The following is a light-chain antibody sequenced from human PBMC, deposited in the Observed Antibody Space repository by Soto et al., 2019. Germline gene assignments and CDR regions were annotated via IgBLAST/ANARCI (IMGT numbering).Light chain of an antibody. CDR3: QQYSNWPLT. Sequence: EIVMTQSPATLSVSPGERATLSCRASQSVSSSLAWYQQKPGQAPGLLIYGASTRATGIPARFSGSGSGTEFTLTISSLQSEDCAVYYCQQYSNWPLTFGGGTQVEIK. V-gene: IGKV3-15*01. CDR2: GAS. J-gene: IGKJ4*01. CDR1: QSVSSS.